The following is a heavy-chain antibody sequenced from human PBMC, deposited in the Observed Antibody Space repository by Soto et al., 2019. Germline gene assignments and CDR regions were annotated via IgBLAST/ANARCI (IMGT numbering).Heavy chain of an antibody. V-gene: IGHV1-69*02. CDR3: ARYRGDAYNWN. CDR2: IIPILGIG. J-gene: IGHJ4*02. CDR1: GGTFSSYT. D-gene: IGHD1-1*01. Sequence: QVQLVQSGAEVKKPGSSVKVPCKASGGTFSSYTISWVRQAPGQGLEWMGRIIPILGIGNYAQKFQGRVTITADKSTSTAYMELSSLRSEDTAVYYCARYRGDAYNWNWGQGTLVTVSS.